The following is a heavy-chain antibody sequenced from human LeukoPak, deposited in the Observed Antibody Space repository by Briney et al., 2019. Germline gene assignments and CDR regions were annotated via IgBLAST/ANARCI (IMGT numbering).Heavy chain of an antibody. Sequence: GGSLRLSCAASGFTFSSYWMSWVRQAPGKGLEWVANINQDGSEKYYVDSVKGRFTISRDNAKNSLYVQMNSLRAEDTAVYYCARDLLYSGSYSWYFDLWGRGTLVTVSS. CDR3: ARDLLYSGSYSWYFDL. V-gene: IGHV3-7*01. D-gene: IGHD1-26*01. CDR2: INQDGSEK. J-gene: IGHJ2*01. CDR1: GFTFSSYW.